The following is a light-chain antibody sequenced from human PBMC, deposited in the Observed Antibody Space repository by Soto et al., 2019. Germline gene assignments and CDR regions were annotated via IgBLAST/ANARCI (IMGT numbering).Light chain of an antibody. V-gene: IGKV1-5*01. CDR2: GAS. CDR3: QQYHSYWT. Sequence: DFQMTQSPSTLSVSAGDRVTLTCRASHSVTSRLAWFQQKPGKAPKLLIYGASSWESGVPHSVSGSVSGTEFTLTSSSLQTDYCSTYYRQQYHSYWTFGQGTKVDIK. CDR1: HSVTSR. J-gene: IGKJ1*01.